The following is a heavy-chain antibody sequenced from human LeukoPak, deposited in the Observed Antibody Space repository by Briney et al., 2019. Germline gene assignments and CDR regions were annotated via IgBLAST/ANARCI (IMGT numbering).Heavy chain of an antibody. CDR1: GGSFSGYY. CDR2: IYYSGST. V-gene: IGHV4-34*01. J-gene: IGHJ4*02. D-gene: IGHD1-1*01. CDR3: ARRRLERRTQNFDY. Sequence: SETLSLTCAVYGGSFSGYYWSWIRQPPGKGLEWIGSIYYSGSTYHNPSLKSRVTISVDTSKNQFSLKLSSVTAADTAVYYCARRRLERRTQNFDYWGQGTLVTVSS.